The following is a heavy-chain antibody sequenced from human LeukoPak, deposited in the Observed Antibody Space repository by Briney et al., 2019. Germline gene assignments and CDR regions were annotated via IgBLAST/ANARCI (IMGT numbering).Heavy chain of an antibody. J-gene: IGHJ4*02. V-gene: IGHV3-20*04. CDR2: INWNGGST. Sequence: GGSLRLSCAASGFTFDDYGMSWVRHAPGKGLEWVSGINWNGGSTGYADSVKGRFTISRDNAKNSLYLQMNSLRAEDTALYYCARSGSYSAQYYFDYWGQGILVTVSS. CDR3: ARSGSYSAQYYFDY. CDR1: GFTFDDYG. D-gene: IGHD1-26*01.